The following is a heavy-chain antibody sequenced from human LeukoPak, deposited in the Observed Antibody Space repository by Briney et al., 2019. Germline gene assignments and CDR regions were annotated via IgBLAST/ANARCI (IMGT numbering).Heavy chain of an antibody. CDR2: ISGSGGST. V-gene: IGHV3-23*01. CDR3: AKDTSGYSYGHFDY. Sequence: QAGGSLSLSCAASGFTFSDYYMSWIRQAPGKGLEWVSAISGSGGSTYYADSVKGRFTISRDNSKNTLYLQMNSLRAEDTAVYYCAKDTSGYSYGHFDYWGQGTLVTVSS. J-gene: IGHJ4*02. D-gene: IGHD5-18*01. CDR1: GFTFSDYY.